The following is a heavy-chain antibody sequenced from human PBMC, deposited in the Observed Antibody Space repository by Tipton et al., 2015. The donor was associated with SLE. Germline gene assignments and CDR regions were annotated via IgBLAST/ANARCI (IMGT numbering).Heavy chain of an antibody. CDR1: GGSFSGYY. CDR2: INHSGST. Sequence: TLSLTCAVYGGSFSGYYWSWIRQPPGKGLEWIGEINHSGSTNYNPSLKSRVTISVDTSKNQFSLKLSSVTAADTAVYYCARAQVPAAIPSGYYYYGMDVWGQGTTVTVSS. D-gene: IGHD2-2*01. J-gene: IGHJ6*02. CDR3: ARAQVPAAIPSGYYYYGMDV. V-gene: IGHV4-34*01.